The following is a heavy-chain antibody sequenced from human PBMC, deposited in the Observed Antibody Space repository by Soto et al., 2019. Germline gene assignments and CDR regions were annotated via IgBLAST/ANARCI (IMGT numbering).Heavy chain of an antibody. CDR2: IYYSGST. D-gene: IGHD6-6*01. Sequence: SETLSLTCTVSGGSVSSGSYYWSWIRPPPGKGLEWIGYIYYSGSTNYNPTLKSRVTISVEKYKNQFSLKLSSVTAADTAVYYCARDGGYSSSPYNWFDPWGQGTLVTVSS. J-gene: IGHJ5*02. CDR3: ARDGGYSSSPYNWFDP. V-gene: IGHV4-61*01. CDR1: GGSVSSGSYY.